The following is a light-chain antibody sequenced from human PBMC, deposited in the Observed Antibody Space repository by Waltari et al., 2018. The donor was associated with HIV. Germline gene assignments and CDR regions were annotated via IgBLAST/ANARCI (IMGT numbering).Light chain of an antibody. V-gene: IGLV3-1*01. CDR2: HNT. J-gene: IGLJ2*01. Sequence: SYELTQPPSVSVSPGHTASITCSGEKLGDKYACWYQQKPGQSPVLVIYHNTKRPAGIPERFAGYNSGNTATLTISGTQAMDEADYYCQAWDSNTAGAVFGGGTKLTVL. CDR3: QAWDSNTAGAV. CDR1: KLGDKY.